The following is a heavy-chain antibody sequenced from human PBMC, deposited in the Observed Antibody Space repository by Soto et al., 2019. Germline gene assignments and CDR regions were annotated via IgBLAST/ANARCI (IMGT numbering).Heavy chain of an antibody. CDR2: IDPSDSYT. V-gene: IGHV5-10-1*03. D-gene: IGHD2-2*01. CDR3: ARSAICSSTSCYVSGFDY. J-gene: IGHJ4*02. CDR1: GYSFTSYW. Sequence: EVQLVQSGAEVKKPGESLRISCKGSGYSFTSYWISWLRQMPGKGLEWMGRIDPSDSYTNYSPSFQGHVTISADKSISTAYLQWSSLKASDTAMYYCARSAICSSTSCYVSGFDYWGQGTLVTVSS.